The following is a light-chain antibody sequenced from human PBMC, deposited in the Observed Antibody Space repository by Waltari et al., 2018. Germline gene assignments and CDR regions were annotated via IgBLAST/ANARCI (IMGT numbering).Light chain of an antibody. J-gene: IGLJ2*01. CDR1: TSNIGAGYD. CDR2: GNT. CDR3: QSSDGSLTL. Sequence: QSVLTQPPSVSGAPGQRVTISCTGGTSNIGAGYDVHWYQQLPGTAPKLLIYGNTNRPSGVPDRFPCSKSGTSSSLAIAGLQAEDEGDYYCQSSDGSLTLFGGGTRLTVL. V-gene: IGLV1-40*01.